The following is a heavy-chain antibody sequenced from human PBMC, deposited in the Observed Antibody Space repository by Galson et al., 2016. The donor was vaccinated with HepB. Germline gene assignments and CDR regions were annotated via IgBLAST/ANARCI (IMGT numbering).Heavy chain of an antibody. V-gene: IGHV5-51*01. Sequence: QSGAEVKKPGESLKISCKTSGYSFTKYWIGWVRQMPGKGLEWMGAISPSDSDSTYSPSFRGQVTISADKSITTAYLQWSSLKASDSAIYYCARRDDAYWYFDLWGRGTLVTVSS. CDR3: ARRDDAYWYFDL. CDR2: ISPSDSDS. J-gene: IGHJ2*01. CDR1: GYSFTKYW.